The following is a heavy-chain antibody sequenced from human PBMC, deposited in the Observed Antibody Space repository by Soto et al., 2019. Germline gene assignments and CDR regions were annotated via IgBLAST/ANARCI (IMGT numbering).Heavy chain of an antibody. D-gene: IGHD3-22*01. CDR2: IKSKTDGGTT. Sequence: GGSLRLSCAASGFTFSNAWMNWVRQAPGKGLEWVGRIKSKTDGGTTDYAAPVKGRFTISRDDSKNTLYLQMNSLKTEDTAVYYCTTDRIVVDLGPYYYGMDVWGQGTTVTVSS. V-gene: IGHV3-15*07. J-gene: IGHJ6*02. CDR3: TTDRIVVDLGPYYYGMDV. CDR1: GFTFSNAW.